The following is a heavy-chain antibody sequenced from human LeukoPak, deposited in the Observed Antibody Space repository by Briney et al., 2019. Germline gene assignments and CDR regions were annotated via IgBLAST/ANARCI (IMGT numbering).Heavy chain of an antibody. CDR3: ANPVYSSSSPFDY. CDR2: ISGSGGST. D-gene: IGHD6-6*01. CDR1: GFTFSSYA. J-gene: IGHJ4*02. Sequence: PGGSLRLSCAASGFTFSSYAMSWVRQAPGKGLEWVSGISGSGGSTYYADSVKGRFTISRDNSKNTLYLQVNILRAEDTAIYYCANPVYSSSSPFDYWGQGTLVTVSS. V-gene: IGHV3-23*01.